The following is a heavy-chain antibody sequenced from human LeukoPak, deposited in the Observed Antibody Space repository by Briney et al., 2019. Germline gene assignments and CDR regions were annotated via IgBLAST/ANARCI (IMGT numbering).Heavy chain of an antibody. CDR1: GFTFSNYN. Sequence: GGSLRLSCAASGFTFSNYNMNWVRQAPGKGLEWVSSISSTTGDIYYADSVKGRFTISRDNAKNSLYLQMNSLRADDTAVYYCARYYYYDSSGRFDYWGQGTLVTVSS. CDR2: ISSTTGDI. CDR3: ARYYYYDSSGRFDY. D-gene: IGHD3-22*01. V-gene: IGHV3-21*01. J-gene: IGHJ4*02.